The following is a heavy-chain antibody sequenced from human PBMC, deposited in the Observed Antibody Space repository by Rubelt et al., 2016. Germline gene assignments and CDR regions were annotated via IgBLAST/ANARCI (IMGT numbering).Heavy chain of an antibody. CDR3: ARVTRRVPQDY. V-gene: IGHV3-33*01. CDR1: GFTFSSYG. CDR2: IWYDGSNK. J-gene: IGHJ4*02. D-gene: IGHD1-1*01. Sequence: AASGFTFSSYGMHWVRQAPGKGLEWVAVIWYDGSNKYYADSVKGRFTIPRDNAKNTLYLQMNSLRAEDTAVYYCARVTRRVPQDYWGQGTLVTVSS.